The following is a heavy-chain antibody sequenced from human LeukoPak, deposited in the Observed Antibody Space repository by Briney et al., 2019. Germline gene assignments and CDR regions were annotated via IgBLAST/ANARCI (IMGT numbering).Heavy chain of an antibody. Sequence: GKSLKISCKGSGYSFISYWIGWVRQMPGKGLEWMGIIYPGDSDTQYSSSFYGQVTIAADTTISTAYLESSSLKASDTALYYCARSTPSTLRFGELSLAPNWFDPWGQGPLVTVSS. D-gene: IGHD3-16*02. CDR3: ARSTPSTLRFGELSLAPNWFDP. V-gene: IGHV5-51*01. J-gene: IGHJ5*02. CDR1: GYSFISYW. CDR2: IYPGDSDT.